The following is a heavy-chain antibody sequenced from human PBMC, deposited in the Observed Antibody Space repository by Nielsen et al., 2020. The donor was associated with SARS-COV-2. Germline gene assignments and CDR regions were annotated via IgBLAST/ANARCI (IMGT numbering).Heavy chain of an antibody. CDR2: ISETGDYI. D-gene: IGHD2-8*01. J-gene: IGHJ3*02. CDR3: AASLSI. V-gene: IGHV3-21*06. Sequence: GGSLRLSCVGSGFRFSNYSMTWVRQAPGKGLEWVSSISETGDYIFYADSVKGRFTISRDNAKNSLFLQMNSLRAEDTAVYYCAASLSIWAQGTMVSVSS. CDR1: GFRFSNYS.